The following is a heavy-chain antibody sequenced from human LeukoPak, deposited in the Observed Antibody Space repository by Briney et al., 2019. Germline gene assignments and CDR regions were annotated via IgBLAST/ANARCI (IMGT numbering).Heavy chain of an antibody. CDR3: ARDRNGGSLDY. V-gene: IGHV3-48*01. J-gene: IGHJ4*02. D-gene: IGHD4-23*01. Sequence: GGSLRLSCAASGFVFSSYSMNWVRQAPGKGLEWVSFLIVGNGNQHYADSVKGRFTISRDDAKNSLYLQMNSLRAEDTAVYYCARDRNGGSLDYWGQGTLVTVSS. CDR2: LIVGNGNQ. CDR1: GFVFSSYS.